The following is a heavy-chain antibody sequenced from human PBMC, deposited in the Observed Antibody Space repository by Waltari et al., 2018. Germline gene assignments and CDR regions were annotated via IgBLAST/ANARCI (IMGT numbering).Heavy chain of an antibody. CDR1: GFTFSSYA. CDR3: AKSKDIITGTFSAFDI. CDR2: IRGSGGST. V-gene: IGHV3-23*04. J-gene: IGHJ3*02. Sequence: EVQLVESGGGLVQPGGSLRLSCSASGFTFSSYAMSWVRQPPGKGLEWVSAIRGSGGSTYYADSVKGRFTISRDNSKNTLYLQMNSLRAEDTAVYYCAKSKDIITGTFSAFDIWGQGTMVTVSS. D-gene: IGHD1-7*01.